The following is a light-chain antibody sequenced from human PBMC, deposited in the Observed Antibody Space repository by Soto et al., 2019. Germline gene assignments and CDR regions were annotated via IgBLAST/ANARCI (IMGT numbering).Light chain of an antibody. Sequence: DIQMTQSPSTLSGSVGDRVTITCRASQTISSWLAWYQQKPGQAPKLLISAASSLQSGVPSRFSGSGSGTDFTLIISSLQPEDFATYYCQQTYSAPRTFGQGTKVDIK. J-gene: IGKJ1*01. V-gene: IGKV1-39*01. CDR2: AAS. CDR1: QTISSW. CDR3: QQTYSAPRT.